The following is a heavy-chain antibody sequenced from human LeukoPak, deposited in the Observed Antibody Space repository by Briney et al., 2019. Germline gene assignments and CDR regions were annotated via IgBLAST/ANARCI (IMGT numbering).Heavy chain of an antibody. J-gene: IGHJ5*02. CDR1: GFSVSDNF. CDR2: IFTSGGA. Sequence: GGSLRLSCAASGFSVSDNFMSWVRQAPGKGLEWVSVIFTSGGAFYADSVKGRFTVFRDNSKNTLYLQMNGLRADDTAIYYCARWSYPLGRGTLVTVSS. CDR3: ARWSYP. D-gene: IGHD1-26*01. V-gene: IGHV3-53*01.